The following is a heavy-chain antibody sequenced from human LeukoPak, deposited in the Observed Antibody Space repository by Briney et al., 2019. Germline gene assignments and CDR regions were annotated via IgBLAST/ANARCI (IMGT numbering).Heavy chain of an antibody. J-gene: IGHJ4*02. Sequence: SETLSLTCTVSDGSGSSYYWSWIRQPAGKGLEWIGRIYNTGTPNYNPSLRSRVTMSVATSNKQGSLKVTSVTAADTAVYYCARSITGTRSKFEYWGQGTLVTVSS. D-gene: IGHD1/OR15-1a*01. CDR3: ARSITGTRSKFEY. CDR2: IYNTGTP. V-gene: IGHV4-4*07. CDR1: DGSGSSYY.